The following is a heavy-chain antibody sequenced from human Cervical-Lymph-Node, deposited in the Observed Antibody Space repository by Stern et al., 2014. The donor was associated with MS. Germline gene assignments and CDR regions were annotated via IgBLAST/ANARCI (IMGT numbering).Heavy chain of an antibody. D-gene: IGHD1-26*01. CDR3: AKGGSGSYLD. V-gene: IGHV3-30*04. CDR2: VSFDGRDK. CDR1: GFIFRNYA. J-gene: IGHJ4*02. Sequence: VHLVESGGGVVQPGRSLRLSCEASGFIFRNYAAHWVRQPHGKGLEWVASVSFDGRDKYYTDSVKGRFTVSRDNSKNRLYLEMNSLRIEDTAVYYCAKGGSGSYLDWGQGSLVTVSS.